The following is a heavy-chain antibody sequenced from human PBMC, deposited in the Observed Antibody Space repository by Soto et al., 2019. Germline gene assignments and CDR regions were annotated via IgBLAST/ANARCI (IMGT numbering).Heavy chain of an antibody. CDR1: GGSISSYY. CDR3: ARGVYCSSTSCYAENWFDP. D-gene: IGHD2-2*01. Sequence: SETLSLTCTVSGGSISSYYWSWIRQPPGKGLEWIGYIYYSGSTNYNPSLKSRVTISVDTSKNQFSLKLSSVTAVDTAVYYCARGVYCSSTSCYAENWFDPWGQGTLVTVSS. V-gene: IGHV4-59*01. CDR2: IYYSGST. J-gene: IGHJ5*02.